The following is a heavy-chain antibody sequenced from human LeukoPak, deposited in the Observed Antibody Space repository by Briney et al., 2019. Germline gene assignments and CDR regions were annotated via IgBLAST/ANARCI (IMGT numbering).Heavy chain of an antibody. CDR3: AGGLDYFDY. Sequence: SGGSLRLSCTASGFTFSSYCKSWVRHAPGQGLEWVANIKQDGSEKYYVDSVKGRFTISRDNAKNSLYLQMNSLRAEDTAVYYCAGGLDYFDYWGQGTLVTVSS. V-gene: IGHV3-7*04. CDR1: GFTFSSYC. J-gene: IGHJ4*02. CDR2: IKQDGSEK. D-gene: IGHD6-19*01.